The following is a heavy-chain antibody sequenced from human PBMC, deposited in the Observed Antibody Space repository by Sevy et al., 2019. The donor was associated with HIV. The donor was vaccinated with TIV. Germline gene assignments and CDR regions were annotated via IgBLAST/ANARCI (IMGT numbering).Heavy chain of an antibody. Sequence: SETLSLTCTVSGGFISSYYWNWIRQPPGKGLEWIGYIYYSGNTNYNPSLKSRVSMSVDTSNNQFSLKLKSVTAADTAVYYCASLSVALSEYDYFDYWGQGILVTVSS. V-gene: IGHV4-59*08. CDR2: IYYSGNT. CDR3: ASLSVALSEYDYFDY. CDR1: GGFISSYY. J-gene: IGHJ4*02. D-gene: IGHD5-12*01.